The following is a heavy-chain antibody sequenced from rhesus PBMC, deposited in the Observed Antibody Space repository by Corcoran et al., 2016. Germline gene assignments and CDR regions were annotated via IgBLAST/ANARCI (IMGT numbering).Heavy chain of an antibody. Sequence: QVQLQQWGEGLVKPSETLSLTCAVYGGSISGYSYWSWIRQPPGKGLEWIGYIYGNSASTNYTPSLKNRVTMSKDTSKNQFSLKMSSVTAADTAVYYCAREGIGVITRSWYFDLWGPGTPITISS. V-gene: IGHV4-73*01. CDR2: IYGNSAST. D-gene: IGHD3-22*01. CDR1: GGSISGYSY. CDR3: AREGIGVITRSWYFDL. J-gene: IGHJ2*01.